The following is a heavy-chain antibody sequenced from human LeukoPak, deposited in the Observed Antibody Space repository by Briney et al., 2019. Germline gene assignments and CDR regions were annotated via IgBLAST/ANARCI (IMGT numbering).Heavy chain of an antibody. CDR2: IYHSGST. J-gene: IGHJ4*02. Sequence: SGTLSLTCAVSGGSISSSNWWSWVRQPPGKGLEWIGEIYHSGSTNYNPSLKSRVTMSVDTSKNQFSLKLSSVTAADTAVYYCARGGDYGGNSPDPFGYWGQGTLISVSS. CDR1: GGSISSSNW. V-gene: IGHV4-4*02. CDR3: ARGGDYGGNSPDPFGY. D-gene: IGHD4-23*01.